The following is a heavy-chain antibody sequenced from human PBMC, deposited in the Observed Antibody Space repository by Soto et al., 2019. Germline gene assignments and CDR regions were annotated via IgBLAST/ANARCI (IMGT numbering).Heavy chain of an antibody. J-gene: IGHJ4*02. CDR2: ISTYNGNT. CDR1: GYTFTNYG. CDR3: AREQRWRFDY. Sequence: ASVKVSCKASGYTFTNYGISWVRQAPGQGLEWMGWISTYNGNTNYAQRLQGRVTMTSDTSTSTAYMELRNLTSDDTAVYYCAREQRWRFDYWGQGALVTVSS. D-gene: IGHD6-25*01. V-gene: IGHV1-18*01.